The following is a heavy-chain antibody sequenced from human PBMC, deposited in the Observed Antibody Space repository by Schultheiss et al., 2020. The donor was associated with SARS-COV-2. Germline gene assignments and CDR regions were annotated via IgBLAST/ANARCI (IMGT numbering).Heavy chain of an antibody. CDR1: GFTFSSYA. CDR3: ARGLVPANGDSLDY. Sequence: GASLKISCAASGFTFSSYAMHWVRQAPGKGLEWVAVISYDGSNKYYADSVKGRFTISRDNSKNTLYLQMNSLRAEDTAVYYCARGLVPANGDSLDYWGQGTLVTVSS. CDR2: ISYDGSNK. J-gene: IGHJ4*02. D-gene: IGHD3-16*01. V-gene: IGHV3-30*01.